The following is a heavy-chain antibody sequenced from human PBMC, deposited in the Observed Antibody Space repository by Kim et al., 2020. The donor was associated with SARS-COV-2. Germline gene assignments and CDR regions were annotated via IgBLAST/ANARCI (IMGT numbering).Heavy chain of an antibody. CDR3: AKNGPTTYYYGSGSGIDI. J-gene: IGHJ3*02. V-gene: IGHV3-43*02. CDR1: GFTFDDYA. D-gene: IGHD3-10*01. CDR2: ISGDGGST. Sequence: GGSLRLSCAASGFTFDDYAMHWVRQAPGKGLEWVSLISGDGGSTYYADSVKGRFTISRDNSKNSLYLQMNSLRTEDTALYYCAKNGPTTYYYGSGSGIDIWDQGTMVTVSS.